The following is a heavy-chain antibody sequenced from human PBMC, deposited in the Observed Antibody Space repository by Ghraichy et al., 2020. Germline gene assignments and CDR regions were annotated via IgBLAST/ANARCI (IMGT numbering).Heavy chain of an antibody. CDR3: AKEGMWELLEAEYYYYYMDV. CDR2: IRYDGSNK. Sequence: GESLNISCAASGFTFSSYGMHWVRQAPGKGLEWVAFIRYDGSNKYYADSVKGRFTISRDSSKNTLYLQMNSLRAEDTAVYYCAKEGMWELLEAEYYYYYMDVWGKGTTVTVSS. D-gene: IGHD1-26*01. J-gene: IGHJ6*03. CDR1: GFTFSSYG. V-gene: IGHV3-30*02.